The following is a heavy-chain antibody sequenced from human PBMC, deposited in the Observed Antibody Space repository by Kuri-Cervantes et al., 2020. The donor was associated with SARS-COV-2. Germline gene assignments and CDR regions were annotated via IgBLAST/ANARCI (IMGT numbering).Heavy chain of an antibody. V-gene: IGHV3-48*03. J-gene: IGHJ6*02. D-gene: IGHD4-17*01. CDR2: ISSSGSTI. CDR1: GFTFSSYE. Sequence: GESLKISCAASGFTFSSYEMNWVRQAPGKGLEWVSYISSSGSTIYYADSVKGRFTISRDNAKNSLYLQMNSLRAEDTAVYYCARAPPVTTVTTIYYGMDVWGQGTTVTVSS. CDR3: ARAPPVTTVTTIYYGMDV.